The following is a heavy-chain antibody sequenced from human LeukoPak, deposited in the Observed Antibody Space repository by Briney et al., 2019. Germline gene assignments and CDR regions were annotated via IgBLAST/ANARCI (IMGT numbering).Heavy chain of an antibody. Sequence: GGSLRLSCAASGFTVSSNYMSWVRQAPGKGLEWVSVIYSGGSTYYADSVKGRFTISRDNSKNTLYLQMNSLRAEDTAVYYCARLLTYYYDSSGYYNSYYFDYWGQGTLVTVSS. V-gene: IGHV3-53*01. D-gene: IGHD3-22*01. CDR1: GFTVSSNY. CDR2: IYSGGST. J-gene: IGHJ4*02. CDR3: ARLLTYYYDSSGYYNSYYFDY.